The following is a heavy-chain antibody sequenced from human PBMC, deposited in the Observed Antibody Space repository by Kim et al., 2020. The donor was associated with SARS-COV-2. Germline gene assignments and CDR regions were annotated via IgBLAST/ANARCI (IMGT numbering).Heavy chain of an antibody. Sequence: SQTLSLTCAISGDSVSSNSAAWNWIRQSPSRGLEWLGRTYYRSKWYNDYAVSVKSRITINPDTSKNQFSLQLNSVTPEDTAVYYCARVMLWFGEPYYYYGMDVWGQGTTVTVSS. V-gene: IGHV6-1*01. CDR1: GDSVSSNSAA. CDR2: TYYRSKWYN. J-gene: IGHJ6*02. D-gene: IGHD3-10*01. CDR3: ARVMLWFGEPYYYYGMDV.